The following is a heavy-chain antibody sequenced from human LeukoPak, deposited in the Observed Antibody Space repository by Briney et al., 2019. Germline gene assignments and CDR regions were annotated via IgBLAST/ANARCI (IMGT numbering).Heavy chain of an antibody. Sequence: APVKVSCKVSGYTLTELSMHWVRQAPGKGLEWMGGFDPEDGETIYAQKFQGRVTMTEDTSTDTAYMELSSLRSEDTAVYYCATAHKKYSGSYLALDYWGQGTLVTVSS. J-gene: IGHJ4*02. CDR1: GYTLTELS. D-gene: IGHD1-26*01. CDR3: ATAHKKYSGSYLALDY. CDR2: FDPEDGET. V-gene: IGHV1-24*01.